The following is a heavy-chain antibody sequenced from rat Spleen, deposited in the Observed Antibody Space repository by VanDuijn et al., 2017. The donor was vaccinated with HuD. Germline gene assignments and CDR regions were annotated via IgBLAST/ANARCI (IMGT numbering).Heavy chain of an antibody. V-gene: IGHV2-45*01. CDR3: ARDRGYGSYYFDY. Sequence: QVQLMESGPGLVQPSETLSLTCTVSGFSLTSYNVHWVRQPPGKGLEWMGVMWSGGSTDYNSALKSRLSISRDTSKNQVFLKMNSLQSEDTTTYYCARDRGYGSYYFDYWGQGVMVTVSS. CDR2: MWSGGST. CDR1: GFSLTSYN. D-gene: IGHD1-3*01. J-gene: IGHJ2*01.